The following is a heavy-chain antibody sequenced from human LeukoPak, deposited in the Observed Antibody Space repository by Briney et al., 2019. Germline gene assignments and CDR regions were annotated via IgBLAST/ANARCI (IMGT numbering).Heavy chain of an antibody. V-gene: IGHV3-74*01. Sequence: GGSLRLSCAASGFTFSSYWMHWVRQAPRKGLVWVSRINSDGSSTSYADSVKGRFTISRDNAKNTLYLQMNSLRAEDTAVYYCAREVIAAAGTGFNWFDPWGQGTLVTVSS. CDR2: INSDGSST. CDR1: GFTFSSYW. J-gene: IGHJ5*02. D-gene: IGHD6-13*01. CDR3: AREVIAAAGTGFNWFDP.